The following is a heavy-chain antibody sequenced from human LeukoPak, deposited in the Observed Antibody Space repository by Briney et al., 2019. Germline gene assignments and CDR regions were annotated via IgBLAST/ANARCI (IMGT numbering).Heavy chain of an antibody. V-gene: IGHV4-39*07. CDR3: AREGGFYRPLDY. Sequence: SETLSLTCTVSGGSISSDDYYWNWIRQPPGKGLEWIGEINHSGSTNYNPSLKSRLTMSVDLSENHISLKLTSVTAADTAVYYCAREGGFYRPLDYTGQGTLVTVSS. D-gene: IGHD3-3*01. J-gene: IGHJ4*02. CDR2: INHSGST. CDR1: GGSISSDDYY.